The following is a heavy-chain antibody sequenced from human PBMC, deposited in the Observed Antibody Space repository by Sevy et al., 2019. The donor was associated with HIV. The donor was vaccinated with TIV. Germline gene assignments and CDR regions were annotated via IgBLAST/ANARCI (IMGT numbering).Heavy chain of an antibody. J-gene: IGHJ4*02. V-gene: IGHV3-30-3*01. CDR1: GFTFRTYA. D-gene: IGHD1-26*01. CDR3: ARGPEWELTSFLSH. Sequence: GGSLRLSCAASGFTFRTYALHWVRQAPGRGLEWLAVISSNGDNAFYANSVRGRLTVSRDNSMNTLSLQMSSLTAEETAVYYCARGPEWELTSFLSHWGQGTLVTVSS. CDR2: ISSNGDNA.